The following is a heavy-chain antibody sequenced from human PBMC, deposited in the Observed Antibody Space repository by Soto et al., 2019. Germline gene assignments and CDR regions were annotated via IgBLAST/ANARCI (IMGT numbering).Heavy chain of an antibody. CDR3: AKGSLRYDLDL. CDR1: GFTFSSYG. CDR2: ISYDGSNK. Sequence: PGGSLRLSCAASGFTFSSYGMHWVRQAPGKGLEWVAVISYDGSNKYYADSVKGRFTISRDNSKNTLYLQMNSLRAEDTAVYYCAKGSLRYDLDLWGQGTLVTVSS. V-gene: IGHV3-30*18. D-gene: IGHD3-9*01. J-gene: IGHJ5*02.